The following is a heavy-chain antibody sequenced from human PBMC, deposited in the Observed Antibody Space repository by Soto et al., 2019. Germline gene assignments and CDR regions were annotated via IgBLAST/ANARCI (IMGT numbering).Heavy chain of an antibody. D-gene: IGHD3-3*01. CDR3: ARHCPYYDFWPVLSPYYYGMDV. J-gene: IGHJ6*02. CDR2: ISAYNGNT. CDR1: GYTFTSYG. V-gene: IGHV1-18*01. Sequence: ASVKVSCKASGYTFTSYGISWVRQAPGQGLEWMGWISAYNGNTNYAQKLQGRVTMTTDTPTSTAYMELRSLRSDDTAVYYCARHCPYYDFWPVLSPYYYGMDVWGQGTTVTVSS.